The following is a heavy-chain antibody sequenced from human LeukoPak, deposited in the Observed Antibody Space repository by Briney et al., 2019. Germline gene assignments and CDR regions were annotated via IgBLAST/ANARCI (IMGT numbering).Heavy chain of an antibody. D-gene: IGHD3-22*01. CDR2: IYYTGST. CDR1: GGSISSYY. V-gene: IGHV4-59*08. J-gene: IGHJ1*01. Sequence: TSETLSLTCTVSGGSISSYYWSWIRQSPGKELEWIGYIYYTGSTNYNPSLKSRVTISVDTSKNQFSLKLSSVTAADTAVYYCAASSAYLEYFQHWGQGTLVTVSS. CDR3: AASSAYLEYFQH.